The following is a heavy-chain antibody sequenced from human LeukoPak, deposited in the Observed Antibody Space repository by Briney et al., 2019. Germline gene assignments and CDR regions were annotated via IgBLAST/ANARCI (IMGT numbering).Heavy chain of an antibody. V-gene: IGHV4-39*07. CDR2: IYYSGST. Sequence: PSETLSLTCTVFGGSISSSSYYWGWIRQPPGKGLEWIGSIYYSGSTYYNPSLKSRVTISVDTSKNQFSLKLSSVTAADTAVYYCARDLSSSWYDAFDIWGQGTMVTVSS. J-gene: IGHJ3*02. D-gene: IGHD6-13*01. CDR1: GGSISSSSYY. CDR3: ARDLSSSWYDAFDI.